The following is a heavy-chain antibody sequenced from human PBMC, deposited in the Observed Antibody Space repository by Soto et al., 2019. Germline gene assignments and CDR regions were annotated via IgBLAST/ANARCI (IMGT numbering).Heavy chain of an antibody. CDR3: AKDLQDYIWGSYFDY. D-gene: IGHD3-16*01. CDR1: GFTFSSYA. V-gene: IGHV3-23*01. J-gene: IGHJ4*02. CDR2: ISGSGGST. Sequence: GGSLRLSCAASGFTFSSYAMSWVRQAPGKGLEWVSAISGSGGSTYYADSVKGRFTISRDNSKNTLYLQMNSLRAEDTAVYYCAKDLQDYIWGSYFDYWGQGTLVTVSS.